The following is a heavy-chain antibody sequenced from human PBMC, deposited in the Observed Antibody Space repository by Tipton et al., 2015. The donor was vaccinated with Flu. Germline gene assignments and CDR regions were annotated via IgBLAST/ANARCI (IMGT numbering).Heavy chain of an antibody. D-gene: IGHD3-22*01. Sequence: LRLSCTVSGDSITNYWWSWIRQPAGKGLEWIGRVYTSGSTNYDPSLKSRVTMSLDTSKNQFSLRLNSVTAADTAVYYCARDRSYHDSSGYYYRNPFDIWGQGTMVTVSS. V-gene: IGHV4-4*07. CDR2: VYTSGST. CDR1: GDSITNYW. J-gene: IGHJ3*02. CDR3: ARDRSYHDSSGYYYRNPFDI.